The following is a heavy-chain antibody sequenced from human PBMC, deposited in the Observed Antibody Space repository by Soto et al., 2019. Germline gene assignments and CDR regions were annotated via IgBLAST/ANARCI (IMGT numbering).Heavy chain of an antibody. J-gene: IGHJ4*02. D-gene: IGHD1-26*01. CDR3: ASSLPQKCIVGATAPIDY. CDR1: GGSISSYY. Sequence: SETLSLTCTVSGGSISSYYWSGIPQPPGKGLEWIGYIYYTGNTNYNPSLKSRLTISADTSKNQFSLRLSSVAAADTAVYYCASSLPQKCIVGATAPIDYWGQGTVVTVSS. CDR2: IYYTGNT. V-gene: IGHV4-59*01.